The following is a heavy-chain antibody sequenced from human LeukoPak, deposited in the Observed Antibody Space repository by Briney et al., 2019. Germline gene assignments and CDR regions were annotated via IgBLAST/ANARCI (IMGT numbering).Heavy chain of an antibody. V-gene: IGHV3-53*01. CDR3: ARRRAAAGEKVHFDY. D-gene: IGHD6-13*01. J-gene: IGHJ4*02. Sequence: GGSLRLSCAASGFTVSSNYMSWVRQAPGKGLEWVSVIYSGGSTYYTDSVKGRFTISRDNSKNTLYLQMNSLRAEDTAVYYCARRRAAAGEKVHFDYWGQGTLVTVSS. CDR2: IYSGGST. CDR1: GFTVSSNY.